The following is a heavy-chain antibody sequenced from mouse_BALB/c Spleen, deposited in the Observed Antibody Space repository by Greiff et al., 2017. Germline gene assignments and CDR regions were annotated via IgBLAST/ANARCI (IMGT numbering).Heavy chain of an antibody. J-gene: IGHJ3*01. Sequence: EVQGVESGGGLVKPGGSLKLSCAASGFAFSSYDMSWVRQTPEKRLEWVAYISSGGGSTYYPDTVKGRFTISRDNAKNTLYLQMSSLKSEDTAMYYCARNYYGIAYWGQGTLVTVSA. CDR3: ARNYYGIAY. D-gene: IGHD1-1*01. CDR1: GFAFSSYD. CDR2: ISSGGGST. V-gene: IGHV5-12-1*01.